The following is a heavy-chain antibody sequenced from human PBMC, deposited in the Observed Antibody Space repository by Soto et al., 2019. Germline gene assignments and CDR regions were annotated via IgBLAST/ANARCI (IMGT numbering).Heavy chain of an antibody. V-gene: IGHV3-74*01. CDR1: GFTFSMYW. CDR3: ARGPRSTSTGTGAF. CDR2: INDDGSST. D-gene: IGHD1-1*01. Sequence: EVQLVESGGGLLQPGGSLRLSCAASGFTFSMYWMHWGRQVPGKGPEWVSRINDDGSSTNYADSVKGRFTISRDNAKNTLYLQMNALRAEDTAVYYCARGPRSTSTGTGAFWGQGTLVTVSS. J-gene: IGHJ4*02.